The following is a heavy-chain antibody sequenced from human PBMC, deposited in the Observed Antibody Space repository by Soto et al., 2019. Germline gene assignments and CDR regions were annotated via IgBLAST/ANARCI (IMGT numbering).Heavy chain of an antibody. D-gene: IGHD6-6*01. J-gene: IGHJ6*02. CDR3: ARSRGNEYSSSPQRYYYYYYGMDV. V-gene: IGHV4-34*01. CDR2: INHSGST. CDR1: GGSFSGYY. Sequence: SETLSLTCAVYGGSFSGYYWSWIRQPPGKGLEWIGEINHSGSTNYNPSLKSRVTISVDTSKNQFSLKLSSVTAADTAVYYCARSRGNEYSSSPQRYYYYYYGMDVWGQGTTVTVSS.